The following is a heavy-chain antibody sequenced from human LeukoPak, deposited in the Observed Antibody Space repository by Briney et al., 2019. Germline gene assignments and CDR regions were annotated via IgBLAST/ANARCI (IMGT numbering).Heavy chain of an antibody. CDR2: IYYSGST. CDR3: ARAPLAAFDI. CDR1: GGSGSSSSYY. V-gene: IGHV4-39*01. Sequence: SETLSLTCTVSGGSGSSSSYYWGWIRQPPGKGLEWIGNIYYSGSTYYNPSLKRRLTISVDRSKDQFSVKRGSVSVAVTAGYYCARAPLAAFDIWGQGTLVTVSS. J-gene: IGHJ3*02.